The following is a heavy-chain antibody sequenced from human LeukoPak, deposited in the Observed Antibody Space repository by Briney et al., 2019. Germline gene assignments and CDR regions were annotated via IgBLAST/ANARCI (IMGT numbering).Heavy chain of an antibody. CDR3: ARGRYSDLIAVAGTRLDY. D-gene: IGHD6-19*01. CDR2: ISAYNGNT. J-gene: IGHJ4*02. Sequence: ASVKVSCKASGYTFTSYGISWVRQAPGQGLEWMGWISAYNGNTNYAQKLQGRVTMTTDTSTSTAYMELRSLRSDDTAVYYCARGRYSDLIAVAGTRLDYWGQGTLVTVSS. V-gene: IGHV1-18*01. CDR1: GYTFTSYG.